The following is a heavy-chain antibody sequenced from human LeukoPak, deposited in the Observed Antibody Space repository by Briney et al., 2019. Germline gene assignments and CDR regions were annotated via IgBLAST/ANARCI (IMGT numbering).Heavy chain of an antibody. CDR3: ARAIGIRQFLRPFDY. D-gene: IGHD1-14*01. CDR2: ISSSISTM. CDR1: GFTFSMYD. V-gene: IGHV3-48*04. Sequence: PGGSLRLSCAASGFTFSMYDRNWVRQAPGKGLEWVSSISSSISTMYYADSVKGRFTISRDNAKNSLFLQMSSLRAEDTAVYYCARAIGIRQFLRPFDYWGQGILVTVSS. J-gene: IGHJ4*02.